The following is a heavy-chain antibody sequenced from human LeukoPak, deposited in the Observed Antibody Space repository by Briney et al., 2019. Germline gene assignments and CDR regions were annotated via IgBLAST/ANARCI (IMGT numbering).Heavy chain of an antibody. V-gene: IGHV1-69*13. CDR2: IIPIFGTA. CDR3: ARGQYQLYYYYYMDV. J-gene: IGHJ6*03. Sequence: GASVKVSCKASGGTFSSYAISWVRQAPGQGLEWMGGIIPIFGTANYAQKFQGRVTITADESTSTAYMELSSLRSEDTAVYYCARGQYQLYYYYYMDVWGKGTTVTVSS. D-gene: IGHD2-2*01. CDR1: GGTFSSYA.